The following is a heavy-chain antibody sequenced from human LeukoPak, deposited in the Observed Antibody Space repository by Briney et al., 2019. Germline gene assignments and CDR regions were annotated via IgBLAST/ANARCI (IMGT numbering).Heavy chain of an antibody. V-gene: IGHV4-30-2*01. CDR1: GGSISSSAYS. CDR3: ARDWGTFRPGEGSAFDM. D-gene: IGHD3-16*01. CDR2: IFHSGST. J-gene: IGHJ3*02. Sequence: TLSLTCAVSGGSISSSAYSWSWIRQPPGKGLEWIGWIFHSGSTYYNPSLKSRVSISVDSSKNQFSLKLSSVTAADTAVYYCARDWGTFRPGEGSAFDMWGQGTMVTVSS.